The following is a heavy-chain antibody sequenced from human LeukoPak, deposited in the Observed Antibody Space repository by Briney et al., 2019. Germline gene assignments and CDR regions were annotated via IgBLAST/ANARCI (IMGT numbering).Heavy chain of an antibody. J-gene: IGHJ4*02. D-gene: IGHD5-12*01. CDR2: IKQDGSEK. CDR3: ASTGRYSGYDSEVDY. V-gene: IGHV3-7*01. CDR1: GFSFSRYW. Sequence: PGGSLRLSCAVSGFSFSRYWMKWVRQAPGKGLEWVANIKQDGSEKYYVDSVKGRFTTSRDNAKNSLSLQMNSLRAEDTAVYYCASTGRYSGYDSEVDYWGQGTLVTVSS.